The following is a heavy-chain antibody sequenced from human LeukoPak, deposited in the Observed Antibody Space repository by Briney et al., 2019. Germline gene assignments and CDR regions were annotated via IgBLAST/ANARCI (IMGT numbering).Heavy chain of an antibody. CDR3: ATDYRGCSSTSCYHGLDWFDP. Sequence: ASVKVSCKASGYTFTSYGISWVRHAPGQGLEWMGWISAYNGNTNYAKKLHGRVTMTTDTSTSTAYMELRSLRSADTAVYYCATDYRGCSSTSCYHGLDWFDPWGQGTLVTVSS. J-gene: IGHJ5*02. D-gene: IGHD2-2*01. CDR1: GYTFTSYG. CDR2: ISAYNGNT. V-gene: IGHV1-18*01.